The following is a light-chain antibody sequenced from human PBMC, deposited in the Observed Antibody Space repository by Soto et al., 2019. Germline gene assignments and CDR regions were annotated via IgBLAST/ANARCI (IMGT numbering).Light chain of an antibody. J-gene: IGKJ1*01. CDR3: QQYNNWPPDRT. V-gene: IGKV3-15*01. Sequence: EIVMTQSPATLSVSPGERATPSCRASQSVGSNLAWYQQKPGQAPRLLIHGASTRATGIPARFSGSGSGTEFTLTISSLQSEDFAIYFCQQYNNWPPDRTFGQGTKVEIK. CDR1: QSVGSN. CDR2: GAS.